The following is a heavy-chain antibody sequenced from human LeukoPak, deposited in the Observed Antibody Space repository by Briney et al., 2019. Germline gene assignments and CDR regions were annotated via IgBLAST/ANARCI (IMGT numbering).Heavy chain of an antibody. CDR3: ARNRGLDV. J-gene: IGHJ6*02. CDR2: IRYDGSNK. CDR1: GFTFSSYG. V-gene: IGHV3-30*02. Sequence: GGSLRLSCAASGFTFSSYGMHWVRQAPGKGLEWVAFIRYDGSNKYYADSVKGRFTISRDNAKNSLYLQMNSLRAEDTAVYYCARNRGLDVWGQGTTVTVSS.